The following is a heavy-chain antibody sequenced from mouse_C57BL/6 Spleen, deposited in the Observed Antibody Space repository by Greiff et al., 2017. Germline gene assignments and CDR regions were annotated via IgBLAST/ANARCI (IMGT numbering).Heavy chain of an antibody. CDR2: IWGDGST. D-gene: IGHD3-2*02. CDR3: AETAQATKGYAMDY. V-gene: IGHV2-3*01. J-gene: IGHJ4*01. CDR1: GFSLTSYG. Sequence: VMLVESGPGLVAPSQSLSITCTVSGFSLTSYGVSWVRQPPGKGLEWLGVIWGDGSTNYHSALISRLSISKDNSKSQVFLKLNSLQTDDTATYYCAETAQATKGYAMDYWGQGTSVTVSS.